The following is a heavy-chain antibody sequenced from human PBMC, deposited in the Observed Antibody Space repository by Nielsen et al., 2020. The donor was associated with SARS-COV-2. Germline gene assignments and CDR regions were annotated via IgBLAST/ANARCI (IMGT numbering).Heavy chain of an antibody. CDR2: IYYSGSS. D-gene: IGHD3-9*01. CDR1: GDSISSSY. V-gene: IGHV4-59*08. J-gene: IGHJ6*03. Sequence: SETLSLTCSVSGDSISSSYWTWIRQAPGKGLEWIGYIYYSGSSNYNPSLKSRVTMSVDTSKNQFSLKLSSVTAADTAVYYCARRHYDILTGYSHHYYYFMDVWGKGTTVTVS. CDR3: ARRHYDILTGYSHHYYYFMDV.